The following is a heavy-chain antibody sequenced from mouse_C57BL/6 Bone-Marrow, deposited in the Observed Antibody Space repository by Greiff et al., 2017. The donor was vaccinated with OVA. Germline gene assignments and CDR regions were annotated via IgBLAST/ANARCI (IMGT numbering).Heavy chain of an antibody. CDR3: TRIARSYGSSYRWYFGV. D-gene: IGHD1-1*01. CDR2: IYPGNSDT. CDR1: GYTFTSYW. J-gene: IGHJ1*03. Sequence: VQLQQSGTVLARPGASVKMSCKTSGYTFTSYWMHWVKQRPGQGLEWIGAIYPGNSDTSYNQKFKGKAKLTAVTSASTAYMELSSLTNEDSAVYDCTRIARSYGSSYRWYFGVWGTGTTVTVSS. V-gene: IGHV1-5*01.